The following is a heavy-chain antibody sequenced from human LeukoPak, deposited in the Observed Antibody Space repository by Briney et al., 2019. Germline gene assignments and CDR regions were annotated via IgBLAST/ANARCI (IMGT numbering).Heavy chain of an antibody. D-gene: IGHD5-12*01. J-gene: IGHJ4*02. V-gene: IGHV4-39*01. CDR1: GGSISSSSYF. Sequence: PSETLSLTCTVSGGSISSSSYFWGWIRQPPGKGLEWIGSIYYSGSTYYNPSLKSRVTISVDTSKNQFSLKLRSVTAADTAVYYCARSTGYSGYGDWGQGTLVTVSS. CDR2: IYYSGST. CDR3: ARSTGYSGYGD.